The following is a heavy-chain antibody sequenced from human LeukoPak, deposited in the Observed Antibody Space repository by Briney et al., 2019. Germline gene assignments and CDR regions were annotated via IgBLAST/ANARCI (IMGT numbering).Heavy chain of an antibody. CDR3: ASTTGSYYPTFDS. D-gene: IGHD3-10*01. CDR2: IKEDGSEK. Sequence: GGSLRLSCAASGFTFNRAWMSWVRQTPEKRLEFVANIKEDGSEKYYVDSVKGRFTISRDNAKNSLYLQMNSLRAEDTAVYYCASTTGSYYPTFDSWGQGTLVTVSS. V-gene: IGHV3-7*01. J-gene: IGHJ4*02. CDR1: GFTFNRAW.